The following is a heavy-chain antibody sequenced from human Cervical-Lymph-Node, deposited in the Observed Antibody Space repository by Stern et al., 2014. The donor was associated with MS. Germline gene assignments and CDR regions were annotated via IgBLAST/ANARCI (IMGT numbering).Heavy chain of an antibody. CDR3: ARADVRGSYALFDY. V-gene: IGHV3-30*03. CDR1: GFTFNHYA. D-gene: IGHD3-16*01. Sequence: QVQLVESGGGVVQPGRSLGLSCVVSGFTFNHYAMHWVRQAPGKGLAWVAVISYDGSNKHYADAVMGRFTISRDNSKNTLSLQMNSLRAEDTAVYYCARADVRGSYALFDYWGQGTLVTVSS. J-gene: IGHJ4*02. CDR2: ISYDGSNK.